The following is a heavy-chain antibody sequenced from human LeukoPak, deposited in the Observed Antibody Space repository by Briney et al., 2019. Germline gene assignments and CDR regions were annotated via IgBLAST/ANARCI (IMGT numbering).Heavy chain of an antibody. J-gene: IGHJ4*02. V-gene: IGHV3-23*01. CDR3: AKDSDDYVWGSYRYTPSFDY. D-gene: IGHD3-16*02. CDR2: ILASGTT. CDR1: GFNFGGFA. Sequence: AGGSLRLSCAASGFNFGGFAMAWVRQTPGRGLEWVSGILASGTTYYADSVKGRFTISRDNSKNTLYLQMNSLRAEDTAVYYCAKDSDDYVWGSYRYTPSFDYWGQGTLVTVSS.